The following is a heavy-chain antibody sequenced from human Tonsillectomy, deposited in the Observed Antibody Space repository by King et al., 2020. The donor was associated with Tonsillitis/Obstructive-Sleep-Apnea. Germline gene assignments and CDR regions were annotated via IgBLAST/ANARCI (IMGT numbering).Heavy chain of an antibody. D-gene: IGHD4-11*01. J-gene: IGHJ4*02. CDR1: GYSFVTYW. Sequence: VQLVQSGAEVKKPGESLRISCEGSGYSFVTYWISWVRQMPGKGLEWMGRIDPSDSYTNYSPSFPGHVTISADKSINTAYLQWSNLKDSDTAMYYCARRFDYSTDEGVSADYWGQGTLVTVSS. CDR2: IDPSDSYT. CDR3: ARRFDYSTDEGVSADY. V-gene: IGHV5-10-1*03.